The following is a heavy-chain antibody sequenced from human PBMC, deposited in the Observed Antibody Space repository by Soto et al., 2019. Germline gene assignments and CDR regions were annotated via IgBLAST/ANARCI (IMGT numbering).Heavy chain of an antibody. CDR2: ILPTSVTP. J-gene: IGHJ4*02. Sequence: QVQLVQSGAEVKKPGSSVKVCCQASGGTFRGYAISWVRQAPGQGLEWLGGILPTSVTPNYAQKFQGRVTLTADESTNTAFLELRSLRSADTAVYYCARGYDVNSELDYWGQGTLVTVSS. CDR3: ARGYDVNSELDY. D-gene: IGHD3-22*01. V-gene: IGHV1-69*01. CDR1: GGTFRGYA.